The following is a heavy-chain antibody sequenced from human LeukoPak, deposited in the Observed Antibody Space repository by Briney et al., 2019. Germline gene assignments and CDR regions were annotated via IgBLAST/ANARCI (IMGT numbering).Heavy chain of an antibody. J-gene: IGHJ2*01. CDR3: ARYNWNSWYFEL. Sequence: GGSLRLSCAASGFTFVNYTMNWVRQAPGKGLEWVSSISSSSTYIYYADSLRGRFTISGDNAKNSLYLQMKSLRAEDTAVYYCARYNWNSWYFELWGRGTLVTVSS. CDR2: ISSSSTYI. CDR1: GFTFVNYT. V-gene: IGHV3-21*01. D-gene: IGHD1-20*01.